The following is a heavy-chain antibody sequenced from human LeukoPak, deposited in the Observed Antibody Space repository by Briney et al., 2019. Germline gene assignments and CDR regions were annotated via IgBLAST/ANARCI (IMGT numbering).Heavy chain of an antibody. CDR2: INPSGGSR. CDR1: GYTFTSYY. D-gene: IGHD5-24*01. V-gene: IGHV1-46*01. J-gene: IGHJ4*02. CDR3: ARGVAIRDAYNWDQMDY. Sequence: WASVKVSCKASGYTFTSYYIHWVRQAPGQGLEWMGIINPSGGSRTYAQKFLGRVTMTRDTSTSTVYMEPSSLRSEDTALYYCARGVAIRDAYNWDQMDYWGQGTLVTVSS.